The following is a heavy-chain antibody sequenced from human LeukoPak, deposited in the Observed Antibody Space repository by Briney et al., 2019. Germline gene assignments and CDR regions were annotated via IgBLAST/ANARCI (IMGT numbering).Heavy chain of an antibody. D-gene: IGHD3-22*01. V-gene: IGHV3-23*01. CDR3: ARDKGDYHTSGSLFVF. CDR2: ISGSGGST. J-gene: IGHJ4*02. Sequence: PGGSLRLSCAASGFTFSSYAMSWVRQAPGKGLEWVSAISGSGGSTYYADSAKGRFTISRDNSKNTLYLQMNSLRAEDTAVYYCARDKGDYHTSGSLFVFGGQGALVTVSS. CDR1: GFTFSSYA.